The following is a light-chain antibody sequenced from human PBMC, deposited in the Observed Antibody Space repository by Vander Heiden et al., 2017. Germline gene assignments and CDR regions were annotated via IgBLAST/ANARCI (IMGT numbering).Light chain of an antibody. CDR3: AAWDDSLSGVV. V-gene: IGLV1-47*01. Sequence: QSVLTQPPSASGTPGQRVTIACSGSSSNIGSNYLYWYQQLPGPAPKLLIFRNNQRPSGVPDRFSGSKSGTSASLAISGLRSEDEADYYCAAWDDSLSGVVFGGGTKLTVL. CDR2: RNN. CDR1: SSNIGSNY. J-gene: IGLJ2*01.